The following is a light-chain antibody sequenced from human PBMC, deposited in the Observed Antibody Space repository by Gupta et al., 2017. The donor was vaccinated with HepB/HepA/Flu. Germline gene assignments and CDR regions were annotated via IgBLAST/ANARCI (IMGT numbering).Light chain of an antibody. CDR3: VLYMGRGRGV. CDR1: LGSVSSEYY. CDR2: NTD. V-gene: IGLV8-61*01. Sequence: QTVVTQEPSFSVYPGGTVTLTCGFRLGSVSSEYYPSWYQLTPGRAPSTGSENTDTRSSGVPELCSGYILGTEDVLKTTGDQADDEAYVYCVLYMGRGRGVFGGGTKLTVL. J-gene: IGLJ3*02.